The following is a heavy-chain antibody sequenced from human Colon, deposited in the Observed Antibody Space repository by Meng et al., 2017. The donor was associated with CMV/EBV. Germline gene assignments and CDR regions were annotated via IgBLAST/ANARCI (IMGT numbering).Heavy chain of an antibody. V-gene: IGHV4-39*07. J-gene: IGHJ4*02. CDR2: IYYSGYT. Sequence: LPLQASGPGLVKPSETLLFTCTVSGGSISSSTYYWGWIRQTPGKGLEWIGNIYYSGYTYYNPSLKSRLTISVDTSKNQFSLKLTSVTAADTAVYYCATDYGDYYFDRWGQGTLVTVSS. CDR3: ATDYGDYYFDR. CDR1: GGSISSSTYY. D-gene: IGHD4-17*01.